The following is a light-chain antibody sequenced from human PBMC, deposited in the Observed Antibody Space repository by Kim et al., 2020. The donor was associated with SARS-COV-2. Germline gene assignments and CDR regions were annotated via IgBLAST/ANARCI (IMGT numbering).Light chain of an antibody. J-gene: IGKJ4*02. V-gene: IGKV3-20*01. CDR3: QQYNNSPLT. CDR2: GTS. CDR1: QSVTSSY. Sequence: EIVLTQSPGTLSLSPGERATLSCRASQSVTSSYLAWYQQKPGQPPRLLIYGTSNRATGIPDRFSGSGSGTDFTLTISRLQSEDLAVYYCQQYNNSPLTFGRGTKVEIK.